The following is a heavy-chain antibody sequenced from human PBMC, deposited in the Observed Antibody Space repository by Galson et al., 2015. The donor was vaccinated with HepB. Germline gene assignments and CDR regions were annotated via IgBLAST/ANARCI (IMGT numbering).Heavy chain of an antibody. CDR3: AKGGNWTPRHPPYYYYGLDV. CDR1: GFIFRSYA. Sequence: SLRLSCAASGFIFRSYAMSWVRQAPGKGLEWVSAISGSGGSTYYADSEKGRFTISRDNSKNTVFLQMNSLRADDTAVYYCAKGGNWTPRHPPYYYYGLDVWGQGTTVTVSS. D-gene: IGHD1-20*01. J-gene: IGHJ6*02. CDR2: ISGSGGST. V-gene: IGHV3-23*01.